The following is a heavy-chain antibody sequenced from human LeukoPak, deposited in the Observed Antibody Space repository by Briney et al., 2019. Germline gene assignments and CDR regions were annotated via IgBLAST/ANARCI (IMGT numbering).Heavy chain of an antibody. D-gene: IGHD2-2*02. V-gene: IGHV4-39*07. CDR3: ARGKVVPAAIDYYYYMDV. CDR2: ISYSAST. J-gene: IGHJ6*03. CDR1: GGSIYISNYF. Sequence: PSETLSLTCTVSGGSIYISNYFWAWIRQPPGKGLEWIGTISYSASTYYNPSLKSRVTISADTSKTQFSLKLSSVTAADTAVYYCARGKVVPAAIDYYYYMDVWGKGTTVTVSS.